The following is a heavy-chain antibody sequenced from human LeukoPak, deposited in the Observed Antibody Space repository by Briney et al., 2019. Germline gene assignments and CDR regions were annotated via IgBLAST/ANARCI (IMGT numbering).Heavy chain of an antibody. D-gene: IGHD3-16*01. J-gene: IGHJ4*02. V-gene: IGHV3-7*04. CDR2: MNQLGNEK. Sequence: GGSLRLSCAASKFTFSTYWMSWVRQAPGKGPEWVAYMNQLGNEKNYLDSVKGRFTNSRDNAKNSLYLQMTSLRVEDTAVYYCARGTYYYEFWGQGTLVTVSS. CDR3: ARGTYYYEF. CDR1: KFTFSTYW.